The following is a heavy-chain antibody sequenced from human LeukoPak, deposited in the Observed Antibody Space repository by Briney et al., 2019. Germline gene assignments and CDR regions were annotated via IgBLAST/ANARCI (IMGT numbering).Heavy chain of an antibody. D-gene: IGHD3-16*01. CDR2: ISAYNGNT. CDR1: GYTFTSYG. Sequence: APVKVSCKASGYTFTSYGISWVRQAPGQGLEWMGWISAYNGNTNYAQKLQGRVTMTTDTSTSTAYMELRSLRSDDTAVYYCARDTDGGDYDDYWGQGTPVTVSS. J-gene: IGHJ4*02. CDR3: ARDTDGGDYDDY. V-gene: IGHV1-18*04.